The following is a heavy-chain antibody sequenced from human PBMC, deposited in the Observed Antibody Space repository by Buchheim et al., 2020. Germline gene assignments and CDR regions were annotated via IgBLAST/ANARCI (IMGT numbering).Heavy chain of an antibody. Sequence: QVQLVESGGGVVQPGRSLRLSCAASGFTFSSYGMHWVRQAPGKGLEWVAVIWYDGRNKYYADSVKGRFTISRDNSKNTLYWQMNSLRAEDTAVYYCARDPGSNGSYYYDYWGQGTL. V-gene: IGHV3-33*01. J-gene: IGHJ4*02. CDR1: GFTFSSYG. D-gene: IGHD3-10*01. CDR2: IWYDGRNK. CDR3: ARDPGSNGSYYYDY.